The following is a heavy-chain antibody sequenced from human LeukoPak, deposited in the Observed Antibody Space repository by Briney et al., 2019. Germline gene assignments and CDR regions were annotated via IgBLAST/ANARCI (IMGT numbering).Heavy chain of an antibody. CDR1: GFTFSRYS. J-gene: IGHJ4*02. Sequence: PGGSLRLSCAASGFTFSRYSMNWVRQAPGKGLEWVSYISSSSSTIYCADSVKGRFTISRYNAKNSLYLQMNSLTAEDTAVYYCASPRDDYGGNRLDYWGQGTLVTVSS. CDR2: ISSSSSTI. CDR3: ASPRDDYGGNRLDY. V-gene: IGHV3-48*01. D-gene: IGHD4-23*01.